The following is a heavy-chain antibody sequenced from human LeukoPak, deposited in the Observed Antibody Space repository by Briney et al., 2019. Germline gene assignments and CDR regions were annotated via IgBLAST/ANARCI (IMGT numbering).Heavy chain of an antibody. CDR2: IFYSGST. V-gene: IGHV4-31*03. CDR1: GGSISSGGCY. D-gene: IGHD3-22*01. Sequence: SETLSLTCTVSGGSISSGGCYWSWIRQHPGKGLEWIGSIFYSGSTYYNPSLKSRVTISVDTSKNQFSLKLSSVTAADTAVYYCARAVIWVYFDYWGQGTLVTVSS. CDR3: ARAVIWVYFDY. J-gene: IGHJ4*02.